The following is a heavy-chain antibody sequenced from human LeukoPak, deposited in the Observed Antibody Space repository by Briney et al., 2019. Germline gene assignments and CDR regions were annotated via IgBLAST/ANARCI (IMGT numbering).Heavy chain of an antibody. Sequence: APVKVSCKASGYTFTGYYIHWVRQAPGQGLEWMGRINPKSGGINYAQKFQGRVTMTRDTAISTAYMEVSGLRSDDTAVYYCAREAGGSDTYYFDYWGQGVLVTVSS. J-gene: IGHJ4*02. CDR1: GYTFTGYY. CDR2: INPKSGGI. D-gene: IGHD1-26*01. CDR3: AREAGGSDTYYFDY. V-gene: IGHV1-2*06.